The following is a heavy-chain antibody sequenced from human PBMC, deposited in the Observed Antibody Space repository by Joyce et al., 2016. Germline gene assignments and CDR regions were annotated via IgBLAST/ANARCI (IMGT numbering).Heavy chain of an antibody. CDR3: AAAMTVYYFDD. CDR1: GGSISSAGPYY. CDR2: IFYRGTT. J-gene: IGHJ4*02. V-gene: IGHV4-39*01. Sequence: QLQLQESGPGLMKPSETLSLTCTVSGGSISSAGPYYWGWIRQPPGKGLGWIGTIFYRGTTYYNPSLKSRVTISADTSDNQLSLKVDSVTAADTAVYYCAAAMTVYYFDDWGQGTPVTVS. D-gene: IGHD2-21*02.